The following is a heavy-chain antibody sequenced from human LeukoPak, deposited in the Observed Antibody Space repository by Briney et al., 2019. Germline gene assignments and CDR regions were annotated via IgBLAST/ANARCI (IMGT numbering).Heavy chain of an antibody. J-gene: IGHJ4*02. D-gene: IGHD3-10*01. CDR1: GYTFTSYG. Sequence: GASVKVSCKASGYTFTSYGISWVRQAPGQGLEWMGWISAYNGNTNYAQKLQGRVTMTTDTSTSTAYMELRGLRSDDTAVYYCARVDGSGSYYPYYFDYWGQGTLVTVSS. V-gene: IGHV1-18*04. CDR2: ISAYNGNT. CDR3: ARVDGSGSYYPYYFDY.